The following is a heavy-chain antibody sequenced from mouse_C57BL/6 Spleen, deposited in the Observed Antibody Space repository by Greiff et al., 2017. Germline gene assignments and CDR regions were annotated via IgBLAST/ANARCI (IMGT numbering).Heavy chain of an antibody. D-gene: IGHD3-2*02. CDR1: GYAFSSSW. V-gene: IGHV1-82*01. CDR3: ARRRSGYDAMDY. CDR2: IYPGDGGT. J-gene: IGHJ4*01. Sequence: QVPLQQSGPELVKPGASVKISCKASGYAFSSSWMNWVKQRPGKGLEWIGRIYPGDGGTNYNGTFKGKATLTADKSSSTAYMQLSSLTSEYSAVYFCARRRSGYDAMDYWGQGTSVTVST.